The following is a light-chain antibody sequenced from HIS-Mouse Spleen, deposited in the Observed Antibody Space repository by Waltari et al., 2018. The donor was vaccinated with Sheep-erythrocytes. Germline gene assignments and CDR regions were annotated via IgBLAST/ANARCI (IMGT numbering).Light chain of an antibody. J-gene: IGLJ1*01. CDR3: CSYAGSYNHV. Sequence: QSALTQPRSLSGSPGQSVTISCTGTSSAVGGYHYLSWYQQKQGKAPKLMIYDVSKRPSGVPDRFSGSKSGNTASLTISGLQAEDEADYYCCSYAGSYNHVFATGTKVTVL. V-gene: IGLV2-11*01. CDR2: DVS. CDR1: SSAVGGYHY.